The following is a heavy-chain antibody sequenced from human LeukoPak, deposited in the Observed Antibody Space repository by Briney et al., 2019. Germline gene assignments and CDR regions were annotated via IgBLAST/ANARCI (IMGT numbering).Heavy chain of an antibody. CDR2: ISSSGSTI. CDR1: GLTLTNAW. J-gene: IGHJ6*03. V-gene: IGHV3-48*04. D-gene: IGHD3-10*02. Sequence: GGSLRLSCAASGLTLTNAWMNWVRQAPGKGLEWVSYISSSGSTIYYADSVKGRFTISRDNAKNSLYLQMDSLRAEDTAVYYCAELGITMIGGVWGKGTTVTIS. CDR3: AELGITMIGGV.